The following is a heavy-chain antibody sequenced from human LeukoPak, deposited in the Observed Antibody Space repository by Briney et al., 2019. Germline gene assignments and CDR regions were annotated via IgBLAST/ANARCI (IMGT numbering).Heavy chain of an antibody. Sequence: ASVKVSCKASSYTFTSYGISWVRQAPGQGLEWMGWISAYNGNTNYAQKLQGRVTMTTDTSTSTAYMELRSLRSDDTAVYYCARDLSGNYDFWSGYVYYYYMDVWGKGTTVTVSS. CDR2: ISAYNGNT. J-gene: IGHJ6*03. V-gene: IGHV1-18*01. CDR3: ARDLSGNYDFWSGYVYYYYMDV. CDR1: SYTFTSYG. D-gene: IGHD3-3*01.